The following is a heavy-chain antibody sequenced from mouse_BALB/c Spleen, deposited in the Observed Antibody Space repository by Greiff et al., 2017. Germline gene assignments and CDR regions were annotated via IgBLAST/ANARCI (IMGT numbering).Heavy chain of an antibody. CDR3: ARDEWFAY. V-gene: IGHV5-4*02. J-gene: IGHJ3*01. Sequence: DVMLVESGGGLVKPGGSLKLSCAASGFTFSDYYMYWVRQTPEKRLEWVATISDGGSYTYYPDSVKGRFTISRDNAKNNLYLQMSSLKSEDTAMYYCARDEWFAYWGQGTLVTVSA. CDR2: ISDGGSYT. CDR1: GFTFSDYY.